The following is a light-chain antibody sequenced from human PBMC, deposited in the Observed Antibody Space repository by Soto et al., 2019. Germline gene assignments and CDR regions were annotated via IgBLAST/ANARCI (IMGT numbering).Light chain of an antibody. CDR1: QTXXTSY. CDR3: QQRSNWPPN. CDR2: GAS. Sequence: EIVLTQSPGTLSLSPGERATLPCRASQTXXTSYLAWYQQKPGQAPRLLIYGASSRATGIPDRFSGSGSGTDFTLTISSLEPEDVAVYYCQQRSNWPPNFGQGTRLEIK. V-gene: IGKV3D-20*02. J-gene: IGKJ5*01.